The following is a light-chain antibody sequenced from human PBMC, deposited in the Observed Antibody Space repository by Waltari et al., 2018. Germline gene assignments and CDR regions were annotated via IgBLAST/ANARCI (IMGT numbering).Light chain of an antibody. CDR3: CSYTGTYTHWV. CDR2: DVS. Sequence: QSALTQPRSVSGSPGQSVTISCTGTSNDVGAYNYVSWHQQHPGKAPRLMIYDVSKRPSGVPYRFPASKSGNTASLTSSGLQAEDEADYYCCSYTGTYTHWVFGGGTKLTVL. CDR1: SNDVGAYNY. J-gene: IGLJ3*02. V-gene: IGLV2-11*01.